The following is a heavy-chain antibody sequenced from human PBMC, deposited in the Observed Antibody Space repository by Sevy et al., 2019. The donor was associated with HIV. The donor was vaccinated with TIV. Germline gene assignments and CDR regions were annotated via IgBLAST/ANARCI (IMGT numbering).Heavy chain of an antibody. D-gene: IGHD2-15*01. CDR2: IKQDGREK. CDR1: GFIFSSNW. Sequence: GGCLRLSCAASGFIFSSNWMSWVRQAPGKGLEWVANIKQDGREKNYVDSVKGRFTISRDNSKNSLYVQMNSLRVEVTAVYYRARDVGSGYFDYWGQGTLVTVSS. V-gene: IGHV3-7*01. J-gene: IGHJ4*02. CDR3: ARDVGSGYFDY.